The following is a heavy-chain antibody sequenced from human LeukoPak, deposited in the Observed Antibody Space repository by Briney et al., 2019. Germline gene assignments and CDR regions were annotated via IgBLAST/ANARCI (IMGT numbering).Heavy chain of an antibody. D-gene: IGHD2-8*02. CDR3: ATRYCSVGVCYLNY. CDR2: ISSSGSTI. Sequence: GSLRLSCAASGFTFSNYYMSWIRQAPGKGLEWVSYISSSGSTIYYADSVKGRFTISRDNAENSLYLQMSSLRDEDTAVYYCATRYCSVGVCYLNYWGQGTLVTVSS. V-gene: IGHV3-11*04. J-gene: IGHJ4*02. CDR1: GFTFSNYY.